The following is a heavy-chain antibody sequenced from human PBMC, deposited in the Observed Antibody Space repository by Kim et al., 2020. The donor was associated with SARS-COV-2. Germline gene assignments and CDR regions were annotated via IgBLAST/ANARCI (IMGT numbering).Heavy chain of an antibody. V-gene: IGHV3-23*01. Sequence: ISERGGKTHYADSVKGRFTISRDNSKNTLYLQLNSLRAEDTAVYYCSASDYWGQGTLVTVSS. CDR2: ISERGGKT. J-gene: IGHJ4*02. CDR3: SASDY.